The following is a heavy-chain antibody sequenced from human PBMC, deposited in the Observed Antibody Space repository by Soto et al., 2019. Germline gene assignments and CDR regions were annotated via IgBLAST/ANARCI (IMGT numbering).Heavy chain of an antibody. CDR2: IYYSGST. Sequence: SETLSLTCTVSGGSVSSGSYYWSWIRQPPGKGLEWIGYIYYSGSTNYNPSLKSRVTISVDTSKNQFSLKLSSVTAADTAVYYCARENRDYSGYDWLFDYWAREPWSPSPQ. J-gene: IGHJ4*02. D-gene: IGHD5-12*01. CDR1: GGSVSSGSYY. V-gene: IGHV4-61*01. CDR3: ARENRDYSGYDWLFDY.